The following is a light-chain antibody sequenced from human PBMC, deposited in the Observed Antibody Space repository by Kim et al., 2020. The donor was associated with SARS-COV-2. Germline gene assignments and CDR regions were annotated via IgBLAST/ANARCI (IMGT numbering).Light chain of an antibody. J-gene: IGLJ3*02. V-gene: IGLV4-69*01. Sequence: ASVKLPCTLGGGRSKYAVAWHQQRAETGPRLLMKVNSDGSYDRGDGIPVRFSGSASGAARYLTISSLQSEDEADYYCQAWGPGIRVFGGGTQLTVL. CDR1: GGRSKYA. CDR2: VNSDGSY. CDR3: QAWGPGIRV.